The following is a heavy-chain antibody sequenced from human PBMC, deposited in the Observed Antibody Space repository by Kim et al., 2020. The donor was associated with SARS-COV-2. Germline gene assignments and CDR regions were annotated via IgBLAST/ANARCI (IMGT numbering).Heavy chain of an antibody. CDR1: GYTFTSYG. CDR3: VSSRRTITAPAALDS. J-gene: IGHJ4*02. D-gene: IGHD3-10*01. V-gene: IGHV1-18*01. Sequence: ASVKVSCKASGYTFTSYGISWVRQAPGQGLVWMGWISGYFFDTNFAHKFQGRLTIPPDPSTNTAFMELRSLASADTAVYFCVSSRRTITAPAALDSWGQG. CDR2: ISGYFFDT.